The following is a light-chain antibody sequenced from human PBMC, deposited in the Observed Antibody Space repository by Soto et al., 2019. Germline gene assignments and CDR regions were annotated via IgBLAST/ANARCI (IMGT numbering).Light chain of an antibody. CDR1: QSVLYSSNNRNY. J-gene: IGKJ2*01. V-gene: IGKV4-1*01. Sequence: DIVMTQSPDSLAVSLGERATINCRSSQSVLYSSNNRNYLAWYQQKLGHPPKLLIYWASTRKSGVPDRFSGSGSGTDFTLTISSLQAEDVEVCYCQLYYSAPYTFGQGTKLEIK. CDR3: QLYYSAPYT. CDR2: WAS.